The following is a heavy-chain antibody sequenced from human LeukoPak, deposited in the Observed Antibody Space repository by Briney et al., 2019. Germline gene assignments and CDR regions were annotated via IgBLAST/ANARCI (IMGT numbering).Heavy chain of an antibody. D-gene: IGHD2-15*01. Sequence: SETLSLTCAVYGGYFSGYYWSWIRPPPGKGLEWNGEINHSESTNHNPSPKSRVTISVDTSKNQFSLKLSSVTAADTAVYYCARDRPLIDCSGGSCLKVGWFDPGGQGTLVTVSS. CDR3: ARDRPLIDCSGGSCLKVGWFDP. CDR2: INHSEST. J-gene: IGHJ5*02. V-gene: IGHV4-34*01. CDR1: GGYFSGYY.